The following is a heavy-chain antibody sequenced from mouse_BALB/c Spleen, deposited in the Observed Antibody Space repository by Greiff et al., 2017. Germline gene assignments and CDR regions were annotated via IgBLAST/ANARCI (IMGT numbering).Heavy chain of an antibody. CDR3: ARDVLYGYFDN. CDR1: GYTFPGYC. CDR2: INPSTGYT. J-gene: IGHJ2*01. Sequence: QVQLKQSGAELANSGASVKMSCKASGYTFPGYCMHWVKQRPGQGLEWIGYINPSTGYTEYNQKFKDKATLTADKSSNTAYMHLRSLTSEDSAVYYCARDVLYGYFDNWGQGTTLTVSA. D-gene: IGHD1-1*01. V-gene: IGHV1-7*01.